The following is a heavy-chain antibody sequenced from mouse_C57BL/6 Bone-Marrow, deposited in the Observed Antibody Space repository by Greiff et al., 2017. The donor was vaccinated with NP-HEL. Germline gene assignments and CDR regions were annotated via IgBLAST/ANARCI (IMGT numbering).Heavy chain of an antibody. V-gene: IGHV5-4*01. CDR3: AGDRRQLRLLYAMDY. CDR2: ISDGGSYT. J-gene: IGHJ4*01. Sequence: EVMLVESGGGLVKPGGSLKLSCAASGFTFSSYAMSWVRQTPEKRLEWVATISDGGSYTYYPDNVKGRFTISRDNAKNNLYLQMSHLKSEDTAMYYCAGDRRQLRLLYAMDYWGQGTSVTVSS. D-gene: IGHD3-2*02. CDR1: GFTFSSYA.